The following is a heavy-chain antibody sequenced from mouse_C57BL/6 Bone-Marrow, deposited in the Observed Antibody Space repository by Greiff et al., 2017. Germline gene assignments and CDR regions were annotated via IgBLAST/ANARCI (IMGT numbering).Heavy chain of an antibody. CDR1: GYTFTSYW. J-gene: IGHJ4*01. CDR2: IDPSDSYT. CDR3: ARSGVITTVVATWDYAMDY. D-gene: IGHD1-1*01. V-gene: IGHV1-59*01. Sequence: QVQLQQPGAELVRPGPSVKLSCKASGYTFTSYWMHWVKQRPGQGLEWIGVIDPSDSYTNYNQKFKGKATLTVDTSSSTAYMQLSSLTSEDAAVYYCARSGVITTVVATWDYAMDYWGQGTSVTVSS.